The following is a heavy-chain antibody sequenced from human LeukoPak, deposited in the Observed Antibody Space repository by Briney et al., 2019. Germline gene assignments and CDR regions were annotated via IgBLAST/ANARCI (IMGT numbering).Heavy chain of an antibody. D-gene: IGHD6-13*01. CDR3: AKEYTKKSSHWYFDL. J-gene: IGHJ2*01. CDR2: IAHDGTVQ. Sequence: PGGSLRLSCAASGFIFSDYGMQWVRQAPGKGLEWVGVIAHDGTVQYHTDSVKGRVTLSRDNSKNMLYLQMNNPRPEDTAMYFCAKEYTKKSSHWYFDLWGRGTLVIVSS. CDR1: GFIFSDYG. V-gene: IGHV3-30*18.